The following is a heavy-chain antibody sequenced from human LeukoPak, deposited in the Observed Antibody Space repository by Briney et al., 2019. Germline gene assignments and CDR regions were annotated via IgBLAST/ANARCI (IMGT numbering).Heavy chain of an antibody. D-gene: IGHD1-26*01. CDR3: ARVSTGSYRTAFDI. CDR1: GFTVSSNY. J-gene: IGHJ3*02. Sequence: PGGSLRLSCAVSGFTVSSNYMSWVRQAPGKGLECVSIIYSGDSTYYAAAVKGRFTMSRDNSKNRLYLQMNSLRVEDTAVYYCARVSTGSYRTAFDIWGQGTMVTVSS. V-gene: IGHV3-66*01. CDR2: IYSGDST.